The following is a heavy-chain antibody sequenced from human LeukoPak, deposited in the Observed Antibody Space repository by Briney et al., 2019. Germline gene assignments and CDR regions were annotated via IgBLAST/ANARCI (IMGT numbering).Heavy chain of an antibody. CDR3: ARDSWDGEMATILGY. D-gene: IGHD5-24*01. Sequence: ASVTVSFTSSVYTFTFYYMHWVRQAPGQGREWMGWINPNSGGTNYAQTFQGRVTMTRDTSISAAYMELSRLRSDDTAVYYCARDSWDGEMATILGYWGQGTLVTVSS. V-gene: IGHV1-2*02. CDR1: VYTFTFYY. J-gene: IGHJ4*02. CDR2: INPNSGGT.